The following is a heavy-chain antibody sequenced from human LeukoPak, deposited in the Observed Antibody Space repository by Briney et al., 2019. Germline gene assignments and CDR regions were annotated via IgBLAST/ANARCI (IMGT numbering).Heavy chain of an antibody. CDR1: GGSISSSKYY. CDR3: GRARIAAAGTAPTPFDY. CDR2: IFNSGST. D-gene: IGHD6-13*01. V-gene: IGHV4-39*07. Sequence: PSETLSLTCIVSGGSISSSKYYWGWIRQPPGKGLEWIGTIFNSGSTHYNPSLKSRVTISVDTSKNQFSLKLSSVTAADTAVYYRGRARIAAAGTAPTPFDYWGQGTLVTVSS. J-gene: IGHJ4*02.